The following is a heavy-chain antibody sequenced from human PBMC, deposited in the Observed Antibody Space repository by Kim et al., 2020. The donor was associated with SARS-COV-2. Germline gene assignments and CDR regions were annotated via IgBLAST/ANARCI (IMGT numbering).Heavy chain of an antibody. V-gene: IGHV3-30*18. CDR2: ISYDGRNK. J-gene: IGHJ5*02. CDR1: GFTFSDYG. D-gene: IGHD1-26*01. CDR3: TKDKVAGALMGFDP. Sequence: GGSLRLSCAASGFTFSDYGMHWVRQAPGKGLEWVAIISYDGRNKYFGDSVKGRFTISRDNAKNTLYLQMNSLRPEDTAVYYCTKDKVAGALMGFDPWGQGTLVTVSS.